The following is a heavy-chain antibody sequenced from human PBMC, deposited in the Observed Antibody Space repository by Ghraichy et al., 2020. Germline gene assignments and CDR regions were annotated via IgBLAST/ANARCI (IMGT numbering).Heavy chain of an antibody. V-gene: IGHV3-23*01. CDR2: ISGSGGNT. D-gene: IGHD2-2*01. J-gene: IGHJ5*02. Sequence: GRSLRLSCSASGFTFAAYAMSWVRQAPGKGLEWVSTISGSGGNTHYADSVKGRFTISRDNSKNTLYLQMKSLTAEDTAVYYCARDPGYCRTSTCYAEGGWFDPWGQGTLVTVSS. CDR3: ARDPGYCRTSTCYAEGGWFDP. CDR1: GFTFAAYA.